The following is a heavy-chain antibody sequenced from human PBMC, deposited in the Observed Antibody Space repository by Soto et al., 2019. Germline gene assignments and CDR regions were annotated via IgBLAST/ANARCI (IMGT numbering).Heavy chain of an antibody. J-gene: IGHJ4*02. D-gene: IGHD3-9*01. Sequence: ASVKVSCKASGYTFTSYAMHWVRQAPGQRLEWMGWINAGNGNTKYSQKFQGRVTITRDTSASTAYMELSSLRSEDTAVYYCARENIHFDDIVTGYYLDYWGQGTLVTVSS. V-gene: IGHV1-3*01. CDR3: ARENIHFDDIVTGYYLDY. CDR2: INAGNGNT. CDR1: GYTFTSYA.